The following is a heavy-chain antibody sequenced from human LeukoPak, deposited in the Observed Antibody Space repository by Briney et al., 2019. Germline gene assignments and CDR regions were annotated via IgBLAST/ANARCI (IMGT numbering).Heavy chain of an antibody. J-gene: IGHJ3*02. CDR1: GITASSYA. CDR2: ISVSGDRT. D-gene: IGHD4-17*01. Sequence: SLSLACAPSGITASSYAMTWVSQPPGKGMECDSSISVSGDRTMYAGSVNGRFTISRDNFKNTLYLQMSSLRAEDTAVYHCAKDHNGDYIRAFDMWGQGTMVTVSS. V-gene: IGHV3-23*01. CDR3: AKDHNGDYIRAFDM.